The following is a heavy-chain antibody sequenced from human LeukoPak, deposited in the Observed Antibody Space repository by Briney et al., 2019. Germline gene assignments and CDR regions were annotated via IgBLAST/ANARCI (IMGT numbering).Heavy chain of an antibody. Sequence: PGGSLRLSCAASGFTFSSYSMNWVRQAPGKRLEWVSAISGSGGSTYYADSVKGRFTISRDNSKNTLYLQMNSLRAEDTAVYYCAKVLWFGESTQNFDYWGQGTLVTVSS. CDR2: ISGSGGST. D-gene: IGHD3-10*01. V-gene: IGHV3-23*01. J-gene: IGHJ4*02. CDR3: AKVLWFGESTQNFDY. CDR1: GFTFSSYS.